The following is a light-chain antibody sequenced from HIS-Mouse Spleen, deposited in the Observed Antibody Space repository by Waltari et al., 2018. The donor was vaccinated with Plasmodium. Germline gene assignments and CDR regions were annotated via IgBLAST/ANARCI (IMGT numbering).Light chain of an antibody. J-gene: IGLJ3*02. CDR3: YSTDSSGNHRV. CDR1: ALPKKY. CDR2: EDS. V-gene: IGLV3-10*01. Sequence: SYELTQPPSVSVSPGQTARITCSGDALPKKYAYWYQQKSGQAPVLVIYEDSKRPSGIPERLSGSSSGTRANLTISGAQVEDEADYYCYSTDSSGNHRVFGGGTKLTVL.